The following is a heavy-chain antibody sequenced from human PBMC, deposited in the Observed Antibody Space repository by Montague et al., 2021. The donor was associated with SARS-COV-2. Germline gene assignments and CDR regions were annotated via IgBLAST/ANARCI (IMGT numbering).Heavy chain of an antibody. CDR2: IHYTGST. CDR1: GGSISSGSYF. Sequence: SETLSLTCSVSGGSISSGSYFWGWIRQPPGKGLEHIGSIHYTGSTYSTSLKSRVTMSTDTSKNQFFLALSSVTAADTAVYYCARLSCSGACTWFDPWGRGTLVTVSS. CDR3: ARLSCSGACTWFDP. V-gene: IGHV4-39*01. D-gene: IGHD6-25*01. J-gene: IGHJ5*02.